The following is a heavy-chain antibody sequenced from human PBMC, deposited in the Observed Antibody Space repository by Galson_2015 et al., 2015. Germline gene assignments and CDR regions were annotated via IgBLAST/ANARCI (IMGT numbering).Heavy chain of an antibody. J-gene: IGHJ3*02. CDR1: GFSFSNYA. CDR3: AKSESSGYLLGRYFDI. CDR2: VSGSGAST. Sequence: SLRLSCAASGFSFSNYAISWVRQAPGKGLEWVSAVSGSGASTYYADSVKGRLTISRDNSKNTLYLQMNSLRAEDTAVYYCAKSESSGYLLGRYFDIWGQGTMVTVSS. D-gene: IGHD3-22*01. V-gene: IGHV3-23*01.